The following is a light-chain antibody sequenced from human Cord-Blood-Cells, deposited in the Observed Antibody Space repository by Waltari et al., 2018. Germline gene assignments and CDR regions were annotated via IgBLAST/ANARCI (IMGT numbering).Light chain of an antibody. CDR2: NNK. CDR1: SSNIGSTT. J-gene: IGLJ3*02. V-gene: IGLV1-44*01. Sequence: QSVLTQPPSASGTPGQRVTISCSGSSSNIGSTTVNWYQQPPGTAPKHLIYNNKPRPSGVPDRFSGSKSGTSAALAISGLQSEDEAEYDCAACDDSLNGWVFGGGTKLTVL. CDR3: AACDDSLNGWV.